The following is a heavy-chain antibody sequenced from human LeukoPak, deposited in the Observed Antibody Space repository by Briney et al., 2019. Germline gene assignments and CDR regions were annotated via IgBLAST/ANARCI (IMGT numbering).Heavy chain of an antibody. CDR1: GFTFSSYA. V-gene: IGHV3-23*01. D-gene: IGHD3-16*01. J-gene: IGHJ4*02. CDR2: MSDSGERT. CDR3: AKEIGASLPFDY. Sequence: PGGSLRLSCAASGFTFSSYAMSWVRQAPGKGLEWVSAMSDSGERTYYADSVKGRFTISRDNSKNTLYLQMNSPRAEDTAVYYCAKEIGASLPFDYWGQGTLVTVSS.